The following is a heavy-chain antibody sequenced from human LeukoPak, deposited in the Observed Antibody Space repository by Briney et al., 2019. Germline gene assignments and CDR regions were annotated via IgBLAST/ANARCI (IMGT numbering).Heavy chain of an antibody. J-gene: IGHJ5*02. CDR1: GYTFTGYY. CDR2: ISAYNGNT. Sequence: VASVKVSCKASGYTFTGYYMHWVRQAPGQGLEWMGWISAYNGNTNYAQKLQGRVTMTTDTSTSTAYMELRSLRSDDTAVYYCARVPCGSTGCYHFLKRFDPWGQGTLVTVSS. V-gene: IGHV1-18*04. CDR3: ARVPCGSTGCYHFLKRFDP. D-gene: IGHD2-2*01.